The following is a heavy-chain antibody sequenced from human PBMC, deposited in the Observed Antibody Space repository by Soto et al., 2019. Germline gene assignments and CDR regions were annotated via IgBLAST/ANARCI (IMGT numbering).Heavy chain of an antibody. D-gene: IGHD6-13*01. V-gene: IGHV3-74*01. CDR3: ASSSWLKYYFDY. J-gene: IGHJ4*02. Sequence: PGGSLRLSCAASGFTFSSYWMHWVRQAPGKGPVWVSRINSDGSSTSYADSVKGRFTISRDNAKNTLYLQMNSLRAEDTAVYYCASSSWLKYYFDYWGQGTLVTVSS. CDR2: INSDGSST. CDR1: GFTFSSYW.